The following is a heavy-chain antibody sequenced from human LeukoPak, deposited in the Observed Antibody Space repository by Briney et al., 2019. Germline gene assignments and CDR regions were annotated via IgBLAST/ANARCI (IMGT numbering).Heavy chain of an antibody. D-gene: IGHD4-11*01. CDR3: ARDSNHRPFDY. J-gene: IGHJ4*02. Sequence: GASVKVSCKASGGTFSSYTISWVRQAPGQGLEWMGRITPILGIANYAQKFQGRVTITADKSTSTAYMELSSLRSEDTAVYYCARDSNHRPFDYWGQGTLVTVSS. V-gene: IGHV1-69*04. CDR1: GGTFSSYT. CDR2: ITPILGIA.